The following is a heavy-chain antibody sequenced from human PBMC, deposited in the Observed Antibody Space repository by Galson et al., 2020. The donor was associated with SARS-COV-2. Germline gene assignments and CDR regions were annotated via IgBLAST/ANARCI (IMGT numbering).Heavy chain of an antibody. CDR3: ARGGWGTGTTFNYYYYYMDV. J-gene: IGHJ6*03. CDR2: IIPIFGTA. CDR1: GGTFSSYA. V-gene: IGHV1-69*13. Sequence: SVKVSCKASGGTFSSYAISWVRQAPGQGLEWMGGIIPIFGTANYAQKFQGRVTITADESTSTAYMELSSLSSEDTAVYYCARGGWGTGTTFNYYYYYMDVWGKGTTVTVSS. D-gene: IGHD1-7*01.